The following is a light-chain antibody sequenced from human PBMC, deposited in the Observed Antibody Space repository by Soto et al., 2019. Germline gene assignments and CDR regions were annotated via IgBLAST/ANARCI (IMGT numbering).Light chain of an antibody. V-gene: IGLV1-44*01. CDR3: QSYDSRVSNSYV. Sequence: QSVLTQPPSASGTPGQRVTISCSGSNSNIGSNTVNWYQQLPGTAPKLLIYSNNQRPSGVPGRFSDSKSGTSASLAISGLQAEDEADYYCQSYDSRVSNSYVFGTGTKVTVL. CDR2: SNN. J-gene: IGLJ1*01. CDR1: NSNIGSNT.